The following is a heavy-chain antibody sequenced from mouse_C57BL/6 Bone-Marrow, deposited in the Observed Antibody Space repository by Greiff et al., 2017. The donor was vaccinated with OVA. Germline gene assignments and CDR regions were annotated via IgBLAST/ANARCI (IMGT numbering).Heavy chain of an antibody. CDR1: GYTFTSYW. CDR3: AREGVSRDWYFDV. V-gene: IGHV1-52*01. Sequence: QVQLQQPGAELVRPGSSVKLSCKASGYTFTSYWMHWVKQRPIQGLEWIGNIDPSDSETHYNQKFKDKATLTVDKSSSTAYMQLSSLTSKDSAVYYGAREGVSRDWYFDVWGTGTTVTVSS. D-gene: IGHD1-1*01. CDR2: IDPSDSET. J-gene: IGHJ1*03.